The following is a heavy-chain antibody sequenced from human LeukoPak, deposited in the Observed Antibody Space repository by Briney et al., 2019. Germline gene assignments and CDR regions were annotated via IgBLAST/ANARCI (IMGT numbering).Heavy chain of an antibody. J-gene: IGHJ6*02. Sequence: ASVKLSCKASGYTFTSYGISWGRQAPGQGLEWMGWISAYNGNTNYAQKPQGRVTMTTETSTSTAYMELRSLRSDDTAVYYCARDSLGYCSSTSCPQYYYYGMDVWGQGTTVTVSS. V-gene: IGHV1-18*01. CDR1: GYTFTSYG. D-gene: IGHD2-2*01. CDR2: ISAYNGNT. CDR3: ARDSLGYCSSTSCPQYYYYGMDV.